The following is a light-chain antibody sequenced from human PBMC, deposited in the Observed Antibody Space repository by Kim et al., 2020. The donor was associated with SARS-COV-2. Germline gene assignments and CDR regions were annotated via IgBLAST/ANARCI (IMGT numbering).Light chain of an antibody. Sequence: QSALTQPASVSGSPGQSITISCTGTSSDVGRYNYVSWYQQHPGKAPKLMILDVTKRPSGVSNRFSGSKSGNTASLTISGLRNEDEADYYCASYASSNTYVFGNGTKVTVL. V-gene: IGLV2-14*03. CDR3: ASYASSNTYV. CDR1: SSDVGRYNY. J-gene: IGLJ1*01. CDR2: DVT.